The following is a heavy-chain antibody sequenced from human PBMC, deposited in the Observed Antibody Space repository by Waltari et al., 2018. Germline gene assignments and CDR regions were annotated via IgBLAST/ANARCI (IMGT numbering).Heavy chain of an antibody. CDR2: ISWNSGSI. Sequence: EVQLVESGGGLVQPGRSLRLSCAASGFTFDDYAMHWVRQAPGKGLEWVSGISWNSGSIGYADSVKGRFTISRDNSKNTLYLQMNSLRAEDTAVYYCAKDLHGCSGGSCYLFDYWGQGTLVTVSS. D-gene: IGHD2-15*01. CDR3: AKDLHGCSGGSCYLFDY. CDR1: GFTFDDYA. J-gene: IGHJ4*02. V-gene: IGHV3-9*01.